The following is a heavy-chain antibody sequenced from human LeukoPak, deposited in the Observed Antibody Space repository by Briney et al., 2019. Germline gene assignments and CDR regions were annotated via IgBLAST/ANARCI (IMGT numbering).Heavy chain of an antibody. CDR2: FDPEDGET. CDR1: GYTLTELS. V-gene: IGHV1-24*01. Sequence: ASVKVSCKVSGYTLTELSMHWVRQAPGKGLEWMGGFDPEDGETIYAQKFQGRVTMTEDTSTETAYMELSSLRSEDTAVYYCATNGYYYDSSGMNSGQGTLVTVSS. J-gene: IGHJ4*02. D-gene: IGHD3-22*01. CDR3: ATNGYYYDSSGMN.